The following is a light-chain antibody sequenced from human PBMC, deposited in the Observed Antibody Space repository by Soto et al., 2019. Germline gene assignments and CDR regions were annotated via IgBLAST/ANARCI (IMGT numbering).Light chain of an antibody. J-gene: IGLJ3*02. CDR3: SAYTARSTLV. CDR1: MRDVGAYNL. V-gene: IGLV2-14*01. CDR2: EVR. Sequence: ALTQPASVSGSAGQSITISCSGTMRDVGAYNLVSWYQQHPGTAPKLIIYEVRNRPSGISSRFSGSRSGNTASLTISGLQSEDEGDYHCSAYTARSTLVFGGGTKVTVL.